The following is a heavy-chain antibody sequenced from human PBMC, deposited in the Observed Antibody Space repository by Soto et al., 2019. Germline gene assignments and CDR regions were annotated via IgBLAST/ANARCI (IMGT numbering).Heavy chain of an antibody. CDR3: AKDRGDNAGYPAFDI. CDR1: GFTLSSYD. J-gene: IGHJ3*02. D-gene: IGHD3-9*01. Sequence: EVQLLESGGGLVQPGGSLRLSCAASGFTLSSYDMGWVRQAPGRGLEWISLIRGSGGATFHADSVEGRLTISRDISKNTLDLQMNSLRAEDSAVYYGAKDRGDNAGYPAFDIWGQGTMVTLSS. V-gene: IGHV3-23*01. CDR2: IRGSGGAT.